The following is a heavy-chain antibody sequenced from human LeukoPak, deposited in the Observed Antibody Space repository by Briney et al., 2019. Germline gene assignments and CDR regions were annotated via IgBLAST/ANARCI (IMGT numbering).Heavy chain of an antibody. CDR2: IYTSGST. J-gene: IGHJ4*02. Sequence: SETLSLTCTVSGGSISSGGYYWSWIRQPAGKGLEWIGRIYTSGSTNYNPSLKSRVTMSVDTSKNQFSLRLSSVTAADTAVYYCAREGGSIYFDYWGQGTLVTVSS. CDR3: AREGGSIYFDY. V-gene: IGHV4-61*02. D-gene: IGHD5-12*01. CDR1: GGSISSGGYY.